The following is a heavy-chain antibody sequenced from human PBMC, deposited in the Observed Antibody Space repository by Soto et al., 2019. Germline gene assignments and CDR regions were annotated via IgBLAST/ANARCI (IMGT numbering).Heavy chain of an antibody. J-gene: IGHJ4*02. Sequence: GASVKVSCKASGGTFSSYAISWVRQAPGQGLEWMGGIIPIFGTANYAQKFQGRVTITADESTSTAYMELSSLRSEDTAVYYCARGTLRIKPYYFDYWGQGTLVTVSS. CDR2: IIPIFGTA. V-gene: IGHV1-69*13. CDR3: ARGTLRIKPYYFDY. D-gene: IGHD1-1*01. CDR1: GGTFSSYA.